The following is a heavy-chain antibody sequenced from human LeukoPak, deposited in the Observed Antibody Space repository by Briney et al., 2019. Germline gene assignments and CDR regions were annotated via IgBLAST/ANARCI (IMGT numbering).Heavy chain of an antibody. V-gene: IGHV4-39*07. Sequence: ASETLSLTCTVSGDSISSSSYYWGWTRQPPGKGLEWIGEINHSGSTNYNPSLKSRVTISVDTSKNQFSLKLSSVTAADTAVYYCARGRRCSGGSCYRLGMDVWGQGTTVTVSS. D-gene: IGHD2-15*01. CDR1: GDSISSSSYY. J-gene: IGHJ6*02. CDR2: INHSGST. CDR3: ARGRRCSGGSCYRLGMDV.